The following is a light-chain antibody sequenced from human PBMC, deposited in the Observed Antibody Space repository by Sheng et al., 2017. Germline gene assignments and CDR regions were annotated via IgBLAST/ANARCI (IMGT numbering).Light chain of an antibody. CDR2: DDR. CDR1: NIGSKN. V-gene: IGLV3-21*02. Sequence: YVLTQPPSVSVAPGQTASITCGGNNIGSKNVHWYQQKPGQAPVLVVYDDRDRPSGIPERLSGYNSGNTATLTISRVEAGDEAEYYCQVWDSSSDGVVFGGGTTLIVL. CDR3: QVWDSSSDGVV. J-gene: IGLJ2*01.